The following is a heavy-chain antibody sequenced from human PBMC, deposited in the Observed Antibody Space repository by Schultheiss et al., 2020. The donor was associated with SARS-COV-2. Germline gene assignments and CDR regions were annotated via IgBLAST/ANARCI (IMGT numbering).Heavy chain of an antibody. CDR3: SALLYSSGFHYGMDV. Sequence: SETLSLTCAVYGGSFSSYYWSWIRQPAGKGLEWIGEINHSGSTNYNPSLKSRVTISVDTSKNQFSLKLSSVTAADTAVYYCSALLYSSGFHYGMDVWGQGTTVTVSS. CDR1: GGSFSSYY. V-gene: IGHV4-34*01. CDR2: INHSGST. J-gene: IGHJ6*02. D-gene: IGHD6-19*01.